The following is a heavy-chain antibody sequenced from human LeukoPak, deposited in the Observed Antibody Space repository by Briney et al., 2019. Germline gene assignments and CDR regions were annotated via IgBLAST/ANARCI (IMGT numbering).Heavy chain of an antibody. CDR2: IYYSGST. Sequence: SETLSLTCTVSGGSISSSSYYWSWIRQPPGKGLEWIGYIYYSGSTNYNPSLKSRVTISVDTSKNQFSLKLSSVTAADTAVYYCARETAGTTGFDYWGQGTLVTVSS. V-gene: IGHV4-61*01. J-gene: IGHJ4*02. CDR3: ARETAGTTGFDY. D-gene: IGHD1-1*01. CDR1: GGSISSSSYY.